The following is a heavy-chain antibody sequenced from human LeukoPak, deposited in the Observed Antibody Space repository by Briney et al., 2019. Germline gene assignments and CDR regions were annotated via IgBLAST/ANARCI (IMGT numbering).Heavy chain of an antibody. D-gene: IGHD3-22*01. CDR1: GYAFTSYY. Sequence: GASVKVSCKASGYAFTSYYMHWVRQAPGQGLEWMGVINPSGGSTSYAQKFQGRVTMTRDTSTSTVYMELSSLRSEDTAVYYCARAATYYYDSSGYWGFDYWGQGTLVTVSP. CDR2: INPSGGST. J-gene: IGHJ4*02. CDR3: ARAATYYYDSSGYWGFDY. V-gene: IGHV1-46*01.